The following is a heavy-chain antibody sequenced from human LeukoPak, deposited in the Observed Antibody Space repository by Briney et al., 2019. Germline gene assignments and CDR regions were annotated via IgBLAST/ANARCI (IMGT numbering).Heavy chain of an antibody. CDR1: GFTFSDYY. CDR2: ISSSGSTI. Sequence: GGSLRLSCAASGFTFSDYYMSWIRQAPGKGLEWVSYISSSGSTIYYADSVKGRFTISRDNSKNTLYLQMNSLRAEDTAVYYCAKDLERTVTYSSSWLHYYGMDVWGQGTTVTVSS. J-gene: IGHJ6*02. CDR3: AKDLERTVTYSSSWLHYYGMDV. D-gene: IGHD6-13*01. V-gene: IGHV3-11*04.